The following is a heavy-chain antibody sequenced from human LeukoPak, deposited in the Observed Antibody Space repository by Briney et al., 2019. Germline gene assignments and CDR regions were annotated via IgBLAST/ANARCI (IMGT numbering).Heavy chain of an antibody. CDR3: ARAVLGVVPAAMWGYDSSGPRPYYFDY. CDR2: INHSGST. J-gene: IGHJ4*02. D-gene: IGHD2-2*01. V-gene: IGHV4-34*01. Sequence: PSETLSLTCAVYGGSFSGYYWSWIRQPAGKGLEWIGEINHSGSTNYNPSLKSRVTISVDTSKNQFSLKLSSVTAADTAVYYCARAVLGVVPAAMWGYDSSGPRPYYFDYWGQGTLVTVSS. CDR1: GGSFSGYY.